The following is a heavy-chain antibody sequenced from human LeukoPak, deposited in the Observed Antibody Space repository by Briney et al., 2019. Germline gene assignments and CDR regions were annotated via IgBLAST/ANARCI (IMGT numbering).Heavy chain of an antibody. CDR1: GYSFTSHW. V-gene: IGHV5-51*01. J-gene: IGHJ5*02. CDR3: ASLQGRRYNWFDP. D-gene: IGHD4-17*01. Sequence: GESLKISCKGSGYSFTSHWIGWVRQMPGKGLEWMGIIYPGDSDTRYSPSFQGQVTISADKSISTAYLQWSSLRASDTAMYYCASLQGRRYNWFDPWGQGTLVTVSS. CDR2: IYPGDSDT.